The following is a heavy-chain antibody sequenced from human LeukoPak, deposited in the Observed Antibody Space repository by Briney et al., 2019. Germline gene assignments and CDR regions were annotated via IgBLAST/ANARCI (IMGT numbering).Heavy chain of an antibody. CDR2: IYYSGST. CDR1: GGSIRSYY. CDR3: ARSSSSWYFWFDP. Sequence: SETLSLTCTVPGGSIRSYYWSWIRQPPGKGLEWIGYIYYSGSTNYNPALKSRVTISVDTSKNQFSLKLTSVTAADAAVYYCARSSSSWYFWFDPWGQGTLVTVSS. D-gene: IGHD6-13*01. V-gene: IGHV4-59*01. J-gene: IGHJ5*02.